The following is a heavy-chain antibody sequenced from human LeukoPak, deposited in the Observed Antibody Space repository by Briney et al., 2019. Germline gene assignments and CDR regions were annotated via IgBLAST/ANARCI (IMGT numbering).Heavy chain of an antibody. D-gene: IGHD1-14*01. J-gene: IGHJ3*02. CDR3: ARRRTRPEAFDI. Sequence: SETLSLTCSVSGGSVNGNYWNWIRQPPGKALEWTGYIYNSGNTNYNPSLKSRVTMSIDTSRNQFSLELSSVTATDTAVYYCARRRTRPEAFDIWGQGTMVTVSS. CDR2: IYNSGNT. CDR1: GGSVNGNY. V-gene: IGHV4-4*09.